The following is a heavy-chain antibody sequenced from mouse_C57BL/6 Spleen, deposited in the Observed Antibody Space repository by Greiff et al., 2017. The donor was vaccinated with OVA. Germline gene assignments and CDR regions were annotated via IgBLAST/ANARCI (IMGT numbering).Heavy chain of an antibody. CDR1: GYTFTSYW. J-gene: IGHJ1*03. Sequence: QVQLQQPGAELVKPGASVKMSCKASGYTFTSYWITWVKQRPGQGLEWIGDIYPGSGSTNYNEKLKSKAKLTVDTSSSKAYMQLSSLTSEDSAVYYCARSSSYYYAYFDVWGTGTTVTVSS. V-gene: IGHV1-55*01. CDR3: ARSSSYYYAYFDV. CDR2: IYPGSGST. D-gene: IGHD1-1*01.